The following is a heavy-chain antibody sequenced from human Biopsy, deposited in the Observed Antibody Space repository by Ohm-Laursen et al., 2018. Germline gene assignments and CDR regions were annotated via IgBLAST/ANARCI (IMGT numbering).Heavy chain of an antibody. D-gene: IGHD1-26*01. J-gene: IGHJ2*01. CDR1: GYTFTDSY. CDR3: ARGGLNYWYFDL. V-gene: IGHV1-2*02. CDR2: INPNSGGT. Sequence: SVKVSCKASGYTFTDSYMHWVRQAPGQGLEWLGWINPNSGGTNYAQKFQGRVTMTRDTSMSTAYMEMNRLRSDDTAVYYCARGGLNYWYFDLWGRGTLVTVSS.